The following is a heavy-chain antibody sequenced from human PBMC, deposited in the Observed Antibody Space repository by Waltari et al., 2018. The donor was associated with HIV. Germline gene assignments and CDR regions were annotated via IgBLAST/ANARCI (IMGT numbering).Heavy chain of an antibody. J-gene: IGHJ5*02. CDR3: ARGSLLRNWLDP. D-gene: IGHD3-22*01. CDR2: ISGLSEERR. V-gene: IGHV1-18*01. Sequence: QIHLVQSGAEVKKPGASVKVSCKASGYTFRDYGISWVRQAPGQGLEWMGWISGLSEERRNYAQKFQGRVTLSTDTSTTTAYMELRSLRSDDTAIYYRARGSLLRNWLDPWGQGTLVTVSS. CDR1: GYTFRDYG.